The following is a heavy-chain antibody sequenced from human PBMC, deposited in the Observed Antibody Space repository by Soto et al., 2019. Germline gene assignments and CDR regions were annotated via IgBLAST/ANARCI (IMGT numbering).Heavy chain of an antibody. D-gene: IGHD1-26*01. CDR3: ARAIGGEFWYFDL. CDR2: IYYSWNT. V-gene: IGHV4-31*03. CDR1: GGSISSGGYY. Sequence: QVQLQESGPGLVKPSQTLSLTCTVSGGSISSGGYYWSWIRQHPGKGLEWIGYIYYSWNTYYNPSLKSRVTISVDTSKNKFSLKRSSVTAADTAVYYCARAIGGEFWYFDLWGRGTLVTVSS. J-gene: IGHJ2*01.